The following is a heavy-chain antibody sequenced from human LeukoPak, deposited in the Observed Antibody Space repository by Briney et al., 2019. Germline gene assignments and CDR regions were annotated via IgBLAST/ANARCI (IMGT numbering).Heavy chain of an antibody. V-gene: IGHV3-30*02. J-gene: IGHJ3*02. CDR2: IRYDGSNK. CDR1: GFTFSSYG. Sequence: GGSLRLSCAASGFTFSSYGMHWVRQAPGKGLEWVAFIRYDGSNKYYADSVKGRFTISRDNSKNTLYLQMNSLRAEDTAVYYCARDLVTRDGYTQPSHAFDIWGQGTMVTVSS. D-gene: IGHD5-24*01. CDR3: ARDLVTRDGYTQPSHAFDI.